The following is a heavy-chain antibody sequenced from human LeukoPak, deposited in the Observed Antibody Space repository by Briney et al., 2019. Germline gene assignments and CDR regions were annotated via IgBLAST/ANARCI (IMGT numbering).Heavy chain of an antibody. CDR3: AKIPRDTLWFGEFFDY. CDR2: ISGSGGST. CDR1: GFTFSSYA. V-gene: IGHV3-23*01. J-gene: IGHJ4*02. Sequence: GGSLRLSCAASGFTFSSYAMSWVRQAPGKGLEWVSAISGSGGSTYYADSVKRRFTISRDNSKNTLYLQMNGLRAEDTAVYYCAKIPRDTLWFGEFFDYWGQGTLVTVSS. D-gene: IGHD3-10*01.